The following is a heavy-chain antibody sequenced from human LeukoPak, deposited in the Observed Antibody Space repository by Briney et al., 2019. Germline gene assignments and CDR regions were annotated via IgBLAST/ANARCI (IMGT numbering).Heavy chain of an antibody. J-gene: IGHJ4*02. Sequence: SETLSLTCTVSGGSISSYYWSWIRQPPGKGLEWIGYIYYSGSTNYDPSLKSRVTISVDTSKNQFSLKLSSVTAADTAVYYCARAEYYFDYWGQGTLVTVSS. V-gene: IGHV4-59*01. D-gene: IGHD3-10*01. CDR3: ARAEYYFDY. CDR2: IYYSGST. CDR1: GGSISSYY.